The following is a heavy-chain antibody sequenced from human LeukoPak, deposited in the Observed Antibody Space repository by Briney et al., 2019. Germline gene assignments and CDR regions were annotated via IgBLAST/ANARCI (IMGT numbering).Heavy chain of an antibody. J-gene: IGHJ4*02. CDR2: IYYSGST. CDR3: AREAAAGTV. D-gene: IGHD6-13*01. Sequence: SETLSLTCTVSGGSISSYYWSWIRQPPGKGLEWIGYIYYSGSTNYNPSLKSRVTISVDTSKNQFSLKLSSATAADTAVYYCAREAAAGTVWGQGTLVTVSS. V-gene: IGHV4-59*01. CDR1: GGSISSYY.